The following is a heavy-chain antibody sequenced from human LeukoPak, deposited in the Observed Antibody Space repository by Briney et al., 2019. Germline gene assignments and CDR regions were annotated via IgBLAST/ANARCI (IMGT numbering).Heavy chain of an antibody. Sequence: ASVKVSCKASGYTFTSYDINWVRQATGQGLEWMGWMNPNSGNTGYAQKFQGRATMTRNTSISTAYMELSSLRSEDTAVYYCARTKQQLVPSWFDPWGQGTLVTVSS. D-gene: IGHD6-13*01. V-gene: IGHV1-8*01. CDR2: MNPNSGNT. J-gene: IGHJ5*02. CDR3: ARTKQQLVPSWFDP. CDR1: GYTFTSYD.